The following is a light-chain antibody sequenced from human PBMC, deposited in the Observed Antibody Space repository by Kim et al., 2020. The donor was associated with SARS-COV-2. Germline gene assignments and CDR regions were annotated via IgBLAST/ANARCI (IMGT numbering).Light chain of an antibody. CDR2: YDS. Sequence: APGKTARISSGGNNIGSKSVHWYQQKAGQAPVLVIYYDSDRPSGIPERFSGSNSGNTATLTISRVEAGDEADYYCQVWDSSSDHVVFGGGTQLTVL. J-gene: IGLJ2*01. CDR3: QVWDSSSDHVV. V-gene: IGLV3-21*04. CDR1: NIGSKS.